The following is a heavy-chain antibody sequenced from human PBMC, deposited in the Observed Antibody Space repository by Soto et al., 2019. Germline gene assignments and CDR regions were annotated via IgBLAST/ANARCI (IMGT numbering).Heavy chain of an antibody. CDR2: INSRSSSI. Sequence: EVQLVESGGGLVKPGGSLRLSCAASGFTFSSYSMTWVRQAPGKGLEWVSSINSRSSSIYYADSVKGRFTISRDNAKNALYLQMNSLRAEDTAVYYCARNPSGDYWGQGTLVTVSS. CDR1: GFTFSSYS. D-gene: IGHD3-10*01. CDR3: ARNPSGDY. J-gene: IGHJ4*02. V-gene: IGHV3-21*01.